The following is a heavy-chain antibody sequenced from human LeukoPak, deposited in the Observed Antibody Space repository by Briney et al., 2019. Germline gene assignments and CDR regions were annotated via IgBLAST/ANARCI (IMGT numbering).Heavy chain of an antibody. CDR1: GFTLSSYM. J-gene: IGHJ4*02. CDR2: ISGSAGGT. CDR3: TKDPLDY. Sequence: GGSLRLSCVASGFTLSSYMTSWVRQAPGKGLEWVSGISGSAGGTFYSDSVRGRFTISRDSPKNTLYLQMNSLRVEDTAVYYCTKDPLDYWGQGTLVTVSS. V-gene: IGHV3-23*01.